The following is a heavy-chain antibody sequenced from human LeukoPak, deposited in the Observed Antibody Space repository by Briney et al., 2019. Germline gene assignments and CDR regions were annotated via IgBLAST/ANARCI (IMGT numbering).Heavy chain of an antibody. CDR3: ARGVGATTGFDY. J-gene: IGHJ4*02. D-gene: IGHD1-26*01. Sequence: LSLTCTLSAPSISSGSYYWGWIRQPAGKGLEWFVRICTSGSTNYNPSLESRRTTSVDTSKNQCSLERGSVTAADTAVYYCARGVGATTGFDYWGQGTLVTVSS. V-gene: IGHV4-61*02. CDR1: APSISSGSYY. CDR2: ICTSGST.